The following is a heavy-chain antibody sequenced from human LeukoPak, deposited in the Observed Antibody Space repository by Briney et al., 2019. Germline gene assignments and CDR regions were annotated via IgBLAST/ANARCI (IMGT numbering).Heavy chain of an antibody. CDR1: GYTFTSYG. D-gene: IGHD6-19*01. J-gene: IGHJ5*02. CDR3: ARSVYTRIAVTEGATNWFDP. Sequence: ASVRVSCKASGYTFTSYGINWVRQAPGQGLEWMGWINPNSGGTNYAQKFQGRVTMTRDTSTSTVYMELSGLRSEDTAVYYCARSVYTRIAVTEGATNWFDPWGQGTLVTVSS. CDR2: INPNSGGT. V-gene: IGHV1-8*01.